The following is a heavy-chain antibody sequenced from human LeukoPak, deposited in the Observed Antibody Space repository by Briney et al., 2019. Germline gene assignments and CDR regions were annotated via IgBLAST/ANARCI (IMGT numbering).Heavy chain of an antibody. CDR3: ASGPEYSYGYYFDY. CDR2: IKQDGSEK. Sequence: GGSLRLSCAASGFTFSSYWMSWVRRAPGKGLEWVANIKQDGSEKYYVDSVKGRFTISRDNAKNSLYLQMNSLRAEDTAVYYCASGPEYSYGYYFDYWGQGTLVTVSS. J-gene: IGHJ4*02. D-gene: IGHD5-18*01. CDR1: GFTFSSYW. V-gene: IGHV3-7*01.